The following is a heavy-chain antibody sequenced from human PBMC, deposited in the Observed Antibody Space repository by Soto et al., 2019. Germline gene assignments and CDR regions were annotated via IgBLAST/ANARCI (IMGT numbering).Heavy chain of an antibody. D-gene: IGHD5-18*01. Sequence: SETLSLTCTVSGGSISSYYWRWIRQPPGKGLEWIGYIYYSGSTNYNPSLKSRVTISVDTSKNQFSLKLSSVTAADTAVYYCATAKRGYSYGQGYYYYYGMDVWGQGTTGTVSS. CDR3: ATAKRGYSYGQGYYYYYGMDV. CDR2: IYYSGST. V-gene: IGHV4-59*01. J-gene: IGHJ6*02. CDR1: GGSISSYY.